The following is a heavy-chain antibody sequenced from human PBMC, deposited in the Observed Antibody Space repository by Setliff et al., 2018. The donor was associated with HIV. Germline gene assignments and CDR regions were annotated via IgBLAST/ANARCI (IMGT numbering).Heavy chain of an antibody. CDR2: SNQSGSG. V-gene: IGHV4-34*01. Sequence: SETLSLTCVVYGGSCRGYYWSWIRQPPGKGLEWIGESNQSGSGNYNPSLKSRVTISVDTSKNEFSLNMGSVTAADTAVYYCAKGRSGYDSRLYYYHHGMDVWGQGTTVTVSS. D-gene: IGHD5-12*01. J-gene: IGHJ6*02. CDR3: AKGRSGYDSRLYYYHHGMDV. CDR1: GGSCRGYY.